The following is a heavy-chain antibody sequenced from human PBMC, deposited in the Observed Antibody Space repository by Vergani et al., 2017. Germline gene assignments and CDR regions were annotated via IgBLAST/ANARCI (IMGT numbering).Heavy chain of an antibody. Sequence: QVQLVQSGAAVKKPGASVKVSCKASGYTFTSYYMNWVRQAPGQGLEWMGIINPSGGSTSYAQKFQGRVTMTRSTSTSTVYMELSSLSAEDTAGYYWARDNEGVGALDYWGQGTLVTVSS. D-gene: IGHD1-26*01. CDR3: ARDNEGVGALDY. CDR1: GYTFTSYY. J-gene: IGHJ4*02. CDR2: INPSGGST. V-gene: IGHV1-46*01.